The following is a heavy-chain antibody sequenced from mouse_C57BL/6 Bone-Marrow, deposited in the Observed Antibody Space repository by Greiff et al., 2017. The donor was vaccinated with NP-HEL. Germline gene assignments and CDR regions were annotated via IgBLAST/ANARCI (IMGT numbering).Heavy chain of an antibody. CDR3: AIWGNCDY. CDR2: IHPYDSDT. J-gene: IGHJ2*01. CDR1: GYTFTSYW. V-gene: IGHV1-74*01. Sequence: QVQLQQSGAELVKPGASVKVSCKASGYTFTSYWMHWVKQRPGQGLEWIGRIHPYDSDTNYNQKFKGKATLTVDQSSSTAYMQLSSLTSEDSAVYYCAIWGNCDYWGQGTTLTVSS.